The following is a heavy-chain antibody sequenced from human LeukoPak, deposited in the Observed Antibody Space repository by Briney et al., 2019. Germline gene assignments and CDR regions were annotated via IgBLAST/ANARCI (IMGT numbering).Heavy chain of an antibody. J-gene: IGHJ3*02. CDR3: ATGSYAAYDAVDN. CDR1: GFSFSSHD. Sequence: GGSLRLSCAASGFSFSSHDMNWVRQAPGKGLEWVSSICCSGGNTYYADSVTGRFATSRDNSKITLYLQMDSQRGEDTAAYYGATGSYAAYDAVDNWGQGTMVTVSS. V-gene: IGHV3-23*01. CDR2: ICCSGGNT. D-gene: IGHD3-16*01.